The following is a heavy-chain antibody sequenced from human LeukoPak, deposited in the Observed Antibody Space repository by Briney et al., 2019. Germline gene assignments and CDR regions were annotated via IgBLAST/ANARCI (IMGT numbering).Heavy chain of an antibody. CDR1: GYTFTSYY. CDR3: ARGLVLRVGIVEGDVYFDY. J-gene: IGHJ4*02. D-gene: IGHD3-22*01. V-gene: IGHV1-46*01. Sequence: ASVKVSCKASGYTFTSYYMHWVRQAPGQGLEWMGIINPCGGSTSYAQKFQGRVTMTRDMSTSTVYMELSSLRSEDTAVYYCARGLVLRVGIVEGDVYFDYWGQGTLVTVSS. CDR2: INPCGGST.